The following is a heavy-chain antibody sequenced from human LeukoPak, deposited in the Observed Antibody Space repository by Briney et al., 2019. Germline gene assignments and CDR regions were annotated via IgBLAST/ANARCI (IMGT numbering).Heavy chain of an antibody. CDR3: ATSYDSSGYSVGFDY. J-gene: IGHJ4*02. V-gene: IGHV4-4*07. CDR1: GGSNSNYF. D-gene: IGHD3-22*01. CDR2: IYLSGHT. Sequence: SETLSLTCTFSGGSNSNYFWKWIRQPAGKGLEWIGRIYLSGHTNYNPSLKSRVTMSVDTSKTQFSLKLSSVTAADTAVYYCATSYDSSGYSVGFDYWGQGALVTVSS.